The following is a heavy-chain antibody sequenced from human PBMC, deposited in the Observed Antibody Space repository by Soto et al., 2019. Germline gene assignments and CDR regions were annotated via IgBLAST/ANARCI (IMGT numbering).Heavy chain of an antibody. D-gene: IGHD5-18*01. CDR1: GGSISSGDYY. V-gene: IGHV4-30-4*01. CDR2: IYYSGST. J-gene: IGHJ6*02. Sequence: PSETLSLTCTVSGGSISSGDYYWSWIRQPPGKGLEWIGYIYYSGSTYYNPSLKSRVTISVDTSKNQFSLKLSSVTAADTAVYYCATIKQAYSYGFYYYYYGMDVWGQGTTVTVSS. CDR3: ATIKQAYSYGFYYYYYGMDV.